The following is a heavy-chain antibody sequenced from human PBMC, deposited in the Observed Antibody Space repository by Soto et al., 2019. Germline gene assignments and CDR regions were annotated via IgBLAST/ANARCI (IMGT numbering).Heavy chain of an antibody. CDR3: TRGGSYGFDF. J-gene: IGHJ3*01. CDR2: MTSDSKTI. D-gene: IGHD1-26*01. V-gene: IGHV3-48*01. CDR1: GFNFNIYS. Sequence: EVLLVESGGALVQPGGSLRLSCVASGFNFNIYSMNWVRQAPGKGLEWVSYMTSDSKTIHYADSVKGRFTISRENAKNSVFLQMNSLRGEDTAVYYCTRGGSYGFDFWGQGTMVTVSS.